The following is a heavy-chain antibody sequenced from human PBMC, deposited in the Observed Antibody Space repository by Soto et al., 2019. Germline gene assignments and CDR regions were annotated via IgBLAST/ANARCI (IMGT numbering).Heavy chain of an antibody. J-gene: IGHJ4*02. CDR3: ARGPGIAVAGYYFDY. CDR1: GGSFSGYY. CDR2: INHSGST. Sequence: SETLSLTCAVYGGSFSGYYWSWIRQPPGKGLEWIGEINHSGSTNYNPSLKSRVTVSVDTSKNQFSLKLSSVTAADTAVYYCARGPGIAVAGYYFDYWGQGTLVTVSS. V-gene: IGHV4-34*01. D-gene: IGHD6-19*01.